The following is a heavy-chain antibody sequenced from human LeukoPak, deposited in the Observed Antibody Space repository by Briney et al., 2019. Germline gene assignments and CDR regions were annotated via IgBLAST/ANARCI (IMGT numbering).Heavy chain of an antibody. CDR3: ARTDSGSYYVHFDS. CDR1: GFTFSSYS. D-gene: IGHD1-26*01. V-gene: IGHV3-21*01. CDR2: ISSSSSYI. J-gene: IGHJ4*02. Sequence: GGSLRLSCAASGFTFSSYSMNWVRQAPRKGLEWVSSISSSSSYIYYADSVKGRFTISRDNAKNSLYLHMNSLRAEDTAVYYCARTDSGSYYVHFDSWGQGTLVTVSS.